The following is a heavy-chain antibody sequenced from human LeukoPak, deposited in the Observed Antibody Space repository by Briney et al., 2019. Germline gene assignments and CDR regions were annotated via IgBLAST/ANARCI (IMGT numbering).Heavy chain of an antibody. Sequence: GRSLRLSCAASGFTFSSYGMPWVRQAPGKGLEWVAVIWYDGSNKYYADSVKGRFTISRDNSKNTLYLQMNSLRAEDTAVYYCARDFFGSAQSYYYYGMDVWGQGTTVTVSS. J-gene: IGHJ6*02. CDR1: GFTFSSYG. CDR2: IWYDGSNK. D-gene: IGHD3-10*01. CDR3: ARDFFGSAQSYYYYGMDV. V-gene: IGHV3-33*01.